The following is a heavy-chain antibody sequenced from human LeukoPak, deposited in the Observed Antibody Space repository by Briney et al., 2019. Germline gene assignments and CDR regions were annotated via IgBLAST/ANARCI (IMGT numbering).Heavy chain of an antibody. J-gene: IGHJ4*02. Sequence: GESLEISCKGSGYSFTSYWISWVRKMPGKGLEWMGRIDPGDSYTNYRPSFQGHVTISADKSISTAYLQWSSLKASDTAMYYCARRNYYGSGSYCALSYWGQGTLDTVPS. V-gene: IGHV5-10-1*01. CDR3: ARRNYYGSGSYCALSY. CDR1: GYSFTSYW. CDR2: IDPGDSYT. D-gene: IGHD3-10*01.